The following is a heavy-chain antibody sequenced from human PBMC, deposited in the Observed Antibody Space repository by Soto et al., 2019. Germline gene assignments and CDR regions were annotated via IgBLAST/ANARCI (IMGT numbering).Heavy chain of an antibody. CDR2: MSNEGGNE. CDR1: VFPFSSYA. Sequence: GGSLRLSCAASVFPFSSYAMHWVRQAPGKGLEWVAGMSNEGGNEYYADSVRGRFTISRDNSKNTLYLQMNSLRTEDTAVYYCAKHLSNGSPDYWGQGTLVTVSS. CDR3: AKHLSNGSPDY. J-gene: IGHJ4*02. V-gene: IGHV3-30*16. D-gene: IGHD2-15*01.